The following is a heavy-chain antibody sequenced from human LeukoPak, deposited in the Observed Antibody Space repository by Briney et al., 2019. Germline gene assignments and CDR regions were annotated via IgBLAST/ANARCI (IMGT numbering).Heavy chain of an antibody. V-gene: IGHV4-34*01. D-gene: IGHD2-2*01. CDR1: GGSFSGYY. J-gene: IGHJ3*02. Sequence: SETLSLTCAVYGGSFSGYYWSWIRQPPGKGLEWIGEINHSGSTNYNPSLKSRVTISVDTSKNQFSLKLSSVTAADTAVYYCARHLTVVPAATAFDIWGQGTMVTVSS. CDR3: ARHLTVVPAATAFDI. CDR2: INHSGST.